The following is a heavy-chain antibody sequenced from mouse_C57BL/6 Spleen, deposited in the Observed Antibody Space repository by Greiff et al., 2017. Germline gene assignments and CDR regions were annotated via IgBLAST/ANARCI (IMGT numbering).Heavy chain of an antibody. V-gene: IGHV1-39*01. CDR2: INPNYGTT. Sequence: EVQRVESGPELVKPGASVKISCKASGYSFTDYNMNWVKQSNGKSLEWIGVINPNYGTTSYKQKFKGKATLTVDQSSSTAYMQRNSLTSEDSAVYYCARKGYYGSIPNWYFDVWGTGTTVTVSS. J-gene: IGHJ1*03. CDR3: ARKGYYGSIPNWYFDV. D-gene: IGHD1-1*01. CDR1: GYSFTDYN.